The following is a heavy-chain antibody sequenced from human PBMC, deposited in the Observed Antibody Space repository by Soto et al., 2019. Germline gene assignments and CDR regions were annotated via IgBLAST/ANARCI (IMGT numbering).Heavy chain of an antibody. D-gene: IGHD1-26*01. Sequence: QVQLQESGPGLVKPSETLSLTCTVSGGSISSYYWSWIRQPAGKGLEWIGRIYTSGSTNYNPSLKSRVTMSVDTSKNQCSLKLSSVTAADTAVYYCARDLSRWELLPWFDPWGQGTLVTVSS. CDR3: ARDLSRWELLPWFDP. CDR2: IYTSGST. CDR1: GGSISSYY. J-gene: IGHJ5*02. V-gene: IGHV4-4*07.